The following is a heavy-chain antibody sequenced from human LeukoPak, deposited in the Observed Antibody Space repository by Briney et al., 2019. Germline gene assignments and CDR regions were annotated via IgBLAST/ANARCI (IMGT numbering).Heavy chain of an antibody. V-gene: IGHV1-2*02. CDR1: GYPFTGYY. CDR2: INPSSGDT. D-gene: IGHD6-19*01. J-gene: IGHJ4*02. CDR3: ARDGNEAVAGTGAVTY. Sequence: ASVKVSCKTSGYPFTGYYMHWVRQAPGQGLEWMGRINPSSGDTNYAQNFQGRVTMTRDTSISTAYMELSRLTSDDTAVYYCARDGNEAVAGTGAVTYWGQGTLVTVSS.